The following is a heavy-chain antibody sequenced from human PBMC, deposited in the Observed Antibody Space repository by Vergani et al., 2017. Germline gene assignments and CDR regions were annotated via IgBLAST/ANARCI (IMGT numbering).Heavy chain of an antibody. J-gene: IGHJ6*03. CDR2: IRGDESET. CDR1: GFTFSSYW. Sequence: EVQLVESGGGLVQPGGSLRLSCAASGFTFSSYWMYWVRQAPGEGLVWVSRIRGDESETNYADSVKGRFTISRDNSQNTVNLQMNSLRVDDTAVYYCAKDLGGCNSISCSYYMDVWGKGTTVTV. V-gene: IGHV3-74*01. CDR3: AKDLGGCNSISCSYYMDV. D-gene: IGHD2/OR15-2a*01.